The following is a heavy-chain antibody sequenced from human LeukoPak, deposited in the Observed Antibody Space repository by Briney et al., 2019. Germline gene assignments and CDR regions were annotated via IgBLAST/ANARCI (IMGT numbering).Heavy chain of an antibody. CDR2: INSDGSST. J-gene: IGHJ4*02. CDR3: ARDSHSSSWYSEFDY. V-gene: IGHV3-74*01. CDR1: AFTFSSYW. Sequence: GGSLRLSCAASAFTFSSYWMHWVRQAPGKGLVWVSRINSDGSSTSYGDSVKGRFTISRDNAKNTLYLQMNSLRAEDTAMYYCARDSHSSSWYSEFDYWGQGTLVTVSS. D-gene: IGHD6-13*01.